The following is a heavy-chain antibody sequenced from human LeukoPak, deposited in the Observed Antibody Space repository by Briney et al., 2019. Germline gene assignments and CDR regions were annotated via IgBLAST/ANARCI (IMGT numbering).Heavy chain of an antibody. CDR1: GVTFEDYY. V-gene: IGHV3-11*01. D-gene: IGHD5-24*01. CDR2: ISSTGGDK. CDR3: ARGENGSFDR. J-gene: IGHJ4*02. Sequence: GGSLRLSCKGSGVTFEDYYLSWIRQAPGKGLEWISYISSTGGDKFYADPVKGRFIISRDNAMNSVYMEMNDLTAEDTAFYYCARGENGSFDRWGQGTLVIVSS.